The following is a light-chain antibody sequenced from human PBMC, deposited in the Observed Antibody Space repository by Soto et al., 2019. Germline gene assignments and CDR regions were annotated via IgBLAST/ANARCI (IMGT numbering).Light chain of an antibody. CDR1: QTVSSSY. Sequence: DIVLTQSPGTLSLSPGERATLSCRASQTVSSSYLAWYQQKPGQAPRLLIYGASTRAAGIPDRFSGSGSGTDFTLTISRLEPEDFAVYFCQHYDNTPPSVTFGPGTKVDIK. V-gene: IGKV3-20*01. J-gene: IGKJ3*01. CDR2: GAS. CDR3: QHYDNTPPSVT.